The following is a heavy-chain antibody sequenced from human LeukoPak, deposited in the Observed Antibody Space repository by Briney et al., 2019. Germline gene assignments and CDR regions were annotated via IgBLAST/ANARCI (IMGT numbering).Heavy chain of an antibody. CDR3: VREVGRPKTFYFDS. CDR1: GFVFSRDN. Sequence: GGSLRLSCIASGFVFSRDNMNWVRQAPGKGLEWVAHISETIYYADSVRGRFTISRDNAKNSLYLQMSNLRVDDTAMYYCVREVGRPKTFYFDSWGRGTPVTVSS. V-gene: IGHV3-48*04. D-gene: IGHD3-16*01. J-gene: IGHJ4*02. CDR2: ISETI.